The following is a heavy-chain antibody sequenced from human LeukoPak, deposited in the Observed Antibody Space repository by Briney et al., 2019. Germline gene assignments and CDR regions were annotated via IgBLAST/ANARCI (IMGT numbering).Heavy chain of an antibody. CDR2: INPDGSYK. CDR3: AKGSYGSGSYVDY. CDR1: GFTFSNYW. V-gene: IGHV3-74*01. Sequence: GGSLRLSCAVSGFTFSNYWMHWVRQTPGKGLVWVSHINPDGSYKNYADSVKGRFTISRDNAKNSLYLQMNSLRAEDTALYYCAKGSYGSGSYVDYWGQGTLITVSS. D-gene: IGHD3-10*01. J-gene: IGHJ4*02.